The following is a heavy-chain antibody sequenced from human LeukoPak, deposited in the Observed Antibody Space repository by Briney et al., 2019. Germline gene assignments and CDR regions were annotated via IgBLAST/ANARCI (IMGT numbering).Heavy chain of an antibody. CDR3: AKVYSSSSFDY. CDR2: ISYDGSNK. J-gene: IGHJ4*02. CDR1: GFTFSSYG. Sequence: GGSLRLSCAASGFTFSSYGMHWVRQAPGKGLEWVAVISYDGSNKYYADSVKGRFTISRDNSKNTLYLQMNSLRAEDTAVYYCAKVYSSSSFDYWGQGTLVTVSS. V-gene: IGHV3-30*18. D-gene: IGHD6-6*01.